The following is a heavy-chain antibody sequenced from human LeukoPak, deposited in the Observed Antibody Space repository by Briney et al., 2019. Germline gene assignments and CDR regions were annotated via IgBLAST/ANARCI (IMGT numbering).Heavy chain of an antibody. CDR3: ARLVNLGIFGPVPYFDY. D-gene: IGHD3/OR15-3a*01. Sequence: SETLSLTCTVSGGSISSSSYYWGWIRQPPGKGLEWIGSIYYSGSTYYNPSLKSRVTISVDTSKNQFSLKLSSVTAADTAVYYCARLVNLGIFGPVPYFDYWGQGTLVTVSS. V-gene: IGHV4-39*01. J-gene: IGHJ4*02. CDR2: IYYSGST. CDR1: GGSISSSSYY.